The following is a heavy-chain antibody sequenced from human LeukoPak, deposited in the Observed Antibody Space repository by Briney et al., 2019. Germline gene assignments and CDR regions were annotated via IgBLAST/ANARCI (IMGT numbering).Heavy chain of an antibody. CDR3: ARAWDYYDSSGYYQHDAFDI. J-gene: IGHJ3*02. Sequence: GGSLRLSCAASGYTFSSYSMNWVRQAPGKGLEWVSSISSSSSYIYYADSVKGRFTISRDNAKNSLYLQMNSLRAEDTAVYYCARAWDYYDSSGYYQHDAFDIWGQGTMVTVSS. CDR1: GYTFSSYS. D-gene: IGHD3-22*01. V-gene: IGHV3-21*01. CDR2: ISSSSSYI.